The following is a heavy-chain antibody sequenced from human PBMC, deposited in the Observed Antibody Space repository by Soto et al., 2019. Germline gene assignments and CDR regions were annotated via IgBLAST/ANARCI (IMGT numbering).Heavy chain of an antibody. CDR3: TRDPTYCSGGSCYARWFDP. CDR1: GYSVSSNSAA. CDR2: TYYRSKWYS. J-gene: IGHJ5*02. Sequence: PSQTLSLTGAIPGYSVSSNSAASNWIRQSPSRGLEWLGRTYYRSKWYSDYAVSVKSRITINPDTSKNQFSLQLNSVTPEDTAVYYCTRDPTYCSGGSCYARWFDPWGQGTLVTVSS. V-gene: IGHV6-1*01. D-gene: IGHD2-15*01.